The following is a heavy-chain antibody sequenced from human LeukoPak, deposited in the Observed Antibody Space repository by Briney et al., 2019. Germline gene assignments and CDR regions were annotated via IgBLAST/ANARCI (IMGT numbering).Heavy chain of an antibody. Sequence: ASVKVSCKVSGYTLTELSMHWVRQAPGKGLEWMGGFDPEDGETIYAQKFQGRVTTTEDTSTDTAYMELSSLRSEDTAVYYCATTLPSSGYYYFDYWGQGTLVTVSS. CDR3: ATTLPSSGYYYFDY. CDR1: GYTLTELS. J-gene: IGHJ4*02. CDR2: FDPEDGET. D-gene: IGHD3-22*01. V-gene: IGHV1-24*01.